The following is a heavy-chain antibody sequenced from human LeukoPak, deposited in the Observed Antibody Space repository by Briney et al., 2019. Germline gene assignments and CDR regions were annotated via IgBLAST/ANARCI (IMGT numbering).Heavy chain of an antibody. CDR3: AREWNEWDPIYCSGGSCYPIFDY. CDR1: GGTFSSYA. D-gene: IGHD2-15*01. CDR2: IIPILGIA. J-gene: IGHJ4*02. V-gene: IGHV1-69*04. Sequence: GASVKVSCKASGGTFSSYAISWVRQAPGQGLEWMGRIIPILGIANYAQKFQGRVTITADKSTSTAYMELSSLRSEDTAVYYCAREWNEWDPIYCSGGSCYPIFDYWGQGTLVTVSS.